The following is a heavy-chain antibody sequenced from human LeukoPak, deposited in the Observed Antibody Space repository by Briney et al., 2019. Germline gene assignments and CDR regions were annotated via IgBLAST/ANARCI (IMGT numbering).Heavy chain of an antibody. D-gene: IGHD6-19*01. V-gene: IGHV3-23*01. Sequence: GGSLRLSCAASGFTFSGYAMSWVRQAPGRGVEWVSSITGSGDATYYADSVKGRYIISRDNSKSTLFLQMNSLRADDTAVYYCARRNDGGWFDCWGQETLVTVSS. CDR2: ITGSGDAT. CDR3: ARRNDGGWFDC. J-gene: IGHJ4*02. CDR1: GFTFSGYA.